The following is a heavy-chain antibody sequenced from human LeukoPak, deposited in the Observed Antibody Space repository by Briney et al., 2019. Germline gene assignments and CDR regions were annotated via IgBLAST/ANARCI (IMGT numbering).Heavy chain of an antibody. CDR2: ISTSGGGT. D-gene: IGHD3-22*01. CDR3: AKSTVSPNYYDSSGSFDY. CDR1: GFTFSSYG. Sequence: GGSLRLSCAASGFTFSSYGMHWVRQAPGKGLEWVSAISTSGGGTYYADSVKGRFTISRDNSKNTLYLQMNSLRAEDTAVYYCAKSTVSPNYYDSSGSFDYWDQGTLVTVSS. J-gene: IGHJ4*02. V-gene: IGHV3-23*01.